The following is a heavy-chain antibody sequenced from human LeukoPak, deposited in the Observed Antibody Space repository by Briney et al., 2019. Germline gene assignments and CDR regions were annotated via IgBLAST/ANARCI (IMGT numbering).Heavy chain of an antibody. Sequence: PGGSLRLSCATSGFTLSDFHMNWLRQAPGKGLEHVSYVSSGGSTTYYADSVVGRFSISRDDAKNFLYLQMDSLRDGDTAVYYCARDPHAGIFDSWGQGTLVTVSS. CDR2: VSSGGSTT. J-gene: IGHJ5*01. CDR1: GFTLSDFH. CDR3: ARDPHAGIFDS. V-gene: IGHV3-48*02.